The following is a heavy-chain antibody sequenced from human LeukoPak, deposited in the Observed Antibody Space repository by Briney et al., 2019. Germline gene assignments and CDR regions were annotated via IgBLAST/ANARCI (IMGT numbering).Heavy chain of an antibody. CDR1: GYTFTSYD. J-gene: IGHJ6*03. D-gene: IGHD3-3*01. CDR2: MNPNSGNT. V-gene: IGHV1-8*01. Sequence: GASVKVSCKASGYTFTSYDINWVRQATGEERVGRGWMNPNSGNTGYAQKFQGRVTMTRNTSMSTAYMELSSLRSEDTAVYYCARAPSWSGFSSYYYMDVWGKGTTVTVSS. CDR3: ARAPSWSGFSSYYYMDV.